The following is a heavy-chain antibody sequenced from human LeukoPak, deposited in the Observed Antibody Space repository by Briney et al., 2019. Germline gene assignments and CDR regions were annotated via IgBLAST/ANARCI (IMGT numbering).Heavy chain of an antibody. J-gene: IGHJ4*02. CDR3: ARDVGRYYDSSGYKNLGDY. V-gene: IGHV3-53*01. CDR2: IYSGGST. Sequence: GGSLRLSCAASGFTVSSNYMSWVRQAPGKGLEWVSVIYSGGSTYYADSVKGRFTISRDNSKNTLYLQMNSLRAEDTAVYYCARDVGRYYDSSGYKNLGDYWGQGTLVTVSS. D-gene: IGHD3-22*01. CDR1: GFTVSSNY.